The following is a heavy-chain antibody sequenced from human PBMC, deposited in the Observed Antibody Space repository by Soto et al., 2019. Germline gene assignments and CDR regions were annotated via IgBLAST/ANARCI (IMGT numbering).Heavy chain of an antibody. CDR3: VRDSASDSGVHLDF. CDR1: GYSFTHYV. Sequence: QVQLVQSGTEVKKPGASVKVSCKASGYSFTHYVIHWVRQAPGQRLEWMGWVGAFDGKTDYSQNFQGTLTITTDSSASTAYLELSSLISDDTAVYYCVRDSASDSGVHLDFWGQGPLVTVSS. V-gene: IGHV1-3*01. D-gene: IGHD3-22*01. CDR2: VGAFDGKT. J-gene: IGHJ4*02.